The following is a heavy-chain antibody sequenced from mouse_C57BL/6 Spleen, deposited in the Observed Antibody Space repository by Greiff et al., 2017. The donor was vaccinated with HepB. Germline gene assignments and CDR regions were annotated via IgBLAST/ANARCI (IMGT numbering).Heavy chain of an antibody. CDR3: ASESVRQLSQFAY. J-gene: IGHJ3*01. V-gene: IGHV1-4*01. CDR2: INPSSGYT. CDR1: GYTFTSYT. Sequence: QVQLQQSGAELARPGASVKMSCKASGYTFTSYTMHWVNQRPGQGLEWIGYINPSSGYTKYNQKFKDKATLTADKSSSTAYMQLSSLTSEDSAVYYCASESVRQLSQFAYWGQGTLVTVSA. D-gene: IGHD3-2*02.